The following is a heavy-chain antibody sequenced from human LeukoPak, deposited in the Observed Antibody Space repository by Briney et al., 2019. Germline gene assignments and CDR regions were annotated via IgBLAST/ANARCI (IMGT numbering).Heavy chain of an antibody. CDR3: ARDSEWGLLRSDY. D-gene: IGHD1-26*01. CDR2: ISGSGHNT. V-gene: IGHV3-23*01. Sequence: GGSLRLSCAASGFTFSSYALIWVRQAPGKGLEWVSAISGSGHNTYYADSVKGRFTISRDNSKNTLYLQMNSLRAEDTAVYYCARDSEWGLLRSDYWGQGTLVTVSS. CDR1: GFTFSSYA. J-gene: IGHJ4*02.